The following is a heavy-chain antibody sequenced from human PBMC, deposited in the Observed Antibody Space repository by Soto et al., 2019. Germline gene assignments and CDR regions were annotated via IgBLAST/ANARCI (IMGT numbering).Heavy chain of an antibody. V-gene: IGHV3-33*01. CDR1: GFTFSNSG. CDR2: IWHDGSHK. CDR3: ARDQREKWFGELDFDY. J-gene: IGHJ4*02. Sequence: QVQLVESGGGVVQPGRSLRLSCKASGFTFSNSGMHWVRQAPGKGLEWVAVIWHDGSHKYYADSVKGRFTIPRDNSNNTVFLQMNTLRAEDTAVYYCARDQREKWFGELDFDYWGQGTLVTVSS. D-gene: IGHD3-10*01.